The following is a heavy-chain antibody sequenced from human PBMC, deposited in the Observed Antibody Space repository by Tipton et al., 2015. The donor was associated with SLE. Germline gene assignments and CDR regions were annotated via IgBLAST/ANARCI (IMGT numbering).Heavy chain of an antibody. CDR3: VSGVGNTGRFHY. J-gene: IGHJ4*02. V-gene: IGHV4-38-2*01. CDR2: FFLTA. Sequence: TLSLTCAVSGYSISSGYYWGWIRQSPVKGLEWFGIFFLTAYYNPSLKRRVPGSVETSKNEVSLKLNSVTASDTAVYYCVSGVGNTGRFHYWGQGALVTVSS. D-gene: IGHD1-14*01. CDR1: GYSISSGYY.